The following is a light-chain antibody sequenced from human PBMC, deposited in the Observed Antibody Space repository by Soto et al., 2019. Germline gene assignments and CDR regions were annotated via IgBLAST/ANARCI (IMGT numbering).Light chain of an antibody. V-gene: IGLV1-51*02. J-gene: IGLJ3*02. CDR2: END. CDR3: GSYDGSLGGWE. Sequence: QSVLTQPPSVSAAPGQRVTISCSGSSSNIENNYVSWYQQFPGTAPRVLIYENDKRPSGIPDRFSGSKSGTSATLGITGLQTGDEADHYCGSYDGSLGGWEFGGGTKLTVL. CDR1: SSNIENNY.